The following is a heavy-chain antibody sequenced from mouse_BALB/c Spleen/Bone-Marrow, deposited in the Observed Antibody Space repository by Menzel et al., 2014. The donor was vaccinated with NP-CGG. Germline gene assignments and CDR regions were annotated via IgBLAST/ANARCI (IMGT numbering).Heavy chain of an antibody. CDR3: NRYDWYIDV. V-gene: IGHV14-4*02. J-gene: IGHJ1*01. CDR1: GFNIKDYY. D-gene: IGHD2-14*01. CDR2: IDPENGDT. Sequence: EVQLQQSGAELVRSGASVKLSCTASGFNIKDYYMHWVKQRPEQGLEWIGWIDPENGDTEYAPKFQGKATMTADTSSNTAYLQLSSLTSEDTAVYYCNRYDWYIDVWGAGTTVTVSS.